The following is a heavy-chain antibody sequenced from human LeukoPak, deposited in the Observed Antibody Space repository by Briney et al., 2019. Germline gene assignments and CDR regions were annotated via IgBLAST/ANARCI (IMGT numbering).Heavy chain of an antibody. J-gene: IGHJ4*02. CDR3: VGFGDYGGL. V-gene: IGHV3-48*01. CDR2: ISGNSGTI. CDR1: GFSFNDYD. Sequence: GGSLRLSCAAAGFSFNDYDVHWVRQGTGKGLDWVSYISGNSGTIHYADSVRGRFTIYRHNVKKALYLQMNSLRAEDTAVYYRVGFGDYGGLWGQGTVVTVSS. D-gene: IGHD4-23*01.